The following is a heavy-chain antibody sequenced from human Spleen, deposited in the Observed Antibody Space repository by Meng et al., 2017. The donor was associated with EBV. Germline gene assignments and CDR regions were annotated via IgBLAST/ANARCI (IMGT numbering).Heavy chain of an antibody. J-gene: IGHJ4*02. CDR1: GESFSDNY. CDR2: SDHTGGT. V-gene: IGHV4-34*01. CDR3: ARGCSSTNCNSDFDY. D-gene: IGHD2-2*01. Sequence: QVQLQQGGAGLLRPSEALSLTCAVYGESFSDNYWSWIRQSPGKGLEWIGESDHTGGTNYNPSLMSRVTISVDTSKNQFSLNLNSVTAADTAVYYCARGCSSTNCNSDFDYWGQGTLVTVSA.